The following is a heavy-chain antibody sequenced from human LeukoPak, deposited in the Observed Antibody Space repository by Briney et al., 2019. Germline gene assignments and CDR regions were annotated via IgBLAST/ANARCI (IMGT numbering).Heavy chain of an antibody. CDR2: ISYDGSNK. Sequence: GGSLGLSCAASGFTFSSYAMHWVRQAPGKGLEWVAVISYDGSNKYYADSVKGRFTISRDNSKNTLYLQMNSLRAEDTAVYYCASCGYVLFDYWGQGTLVTVSS. CDR1: GFTFSSYA. D-gene: IGHD5-12*01. V-gene: IGHV3-30-3*01. CDR3: ASCGYVLFDY. J-gene: IGHJ4*02.